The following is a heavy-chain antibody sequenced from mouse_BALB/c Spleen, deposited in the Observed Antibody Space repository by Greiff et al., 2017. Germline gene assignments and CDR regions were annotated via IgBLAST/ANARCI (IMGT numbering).Heavy chain of an antibody. D-gene: IGHD1-1*02. V-gene: IGHV5-4*02. Sequence: EVQLVESGGGLVKPGGSLKLSCAASGFTFSDYYMYWVRQTPEKRLEWVATISDGGSYTYYPDSVKGRFTISRDNAKNNLYLQMSSLKSEDTAMYYCASELSDYWGQGTSVTVSS. J-gene: IGHJ4*01. CDR3: ASELSDY. CDR2: ISDGGSYT. CDR1: GFTFSDYY.